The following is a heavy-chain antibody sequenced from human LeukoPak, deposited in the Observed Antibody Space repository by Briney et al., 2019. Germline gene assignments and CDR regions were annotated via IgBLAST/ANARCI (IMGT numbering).Heavy chain of an antibody. Sequence: GASVKVSCKASGYTFTNFGVTWVRQAPGQGLEWMGWISPYNGNTRYSHKLQGRLTMATDTSTTTAYMDLRSLISDDTAVYYCARGVGRWGSGNYYTADTFDIWGQGTMVTVSS. CDR1: GYTFTNFG. CDR2: ISPYNGNT. J-gene: IGHJ3*02. V-gene: IGHV1-18*01. CDR3: ARGVGRWGSGNYYTADTFDI. D-gene: IGHD3-10*01.